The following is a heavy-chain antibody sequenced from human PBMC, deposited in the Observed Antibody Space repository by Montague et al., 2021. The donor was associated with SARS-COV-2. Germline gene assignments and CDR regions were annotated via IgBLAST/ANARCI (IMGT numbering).Heavy chain of an antibody. CDR2: TNYRSKWTS. CDR3: VRDTGSAQAGFDA. J-gene: IGHJ4*02. V-gene: IGHV6-1*01. Sequence: CASSGDSVWSNAAAWNWIRQSPSGGLEWLGRTNYRSKWTSDYTTSVEGRISIDPDTSKNQFFLHLSSVTPEDTGVYYCVRDTGSAQAGFDAWGQGTLVTVSS. D-gene: IGHD4-17*01. CDR1: GDSVWSNAAA.